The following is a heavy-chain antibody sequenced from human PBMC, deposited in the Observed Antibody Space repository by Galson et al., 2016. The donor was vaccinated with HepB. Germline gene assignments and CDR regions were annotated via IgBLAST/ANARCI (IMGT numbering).Heavy chain of an antibody. V-gene: IGHV1-18*01. D-gene: IGHD3-22*01. CDR3: VTYYYDSSGYTFNS. Sequence: SVKVSCKASDYTFSNFGFSWVRQAPGQGLEWMGCITPYNSNTKYAQKFQDRVTMTTDTSTSTAYMELRSLRSDDTAMYYCVTYYYDSSGYTFNSWGQGTLVTVSS. CDR1: DYTFSNFG. J-gene: IGHJ4*02. CDR2: ITPYNSNT.